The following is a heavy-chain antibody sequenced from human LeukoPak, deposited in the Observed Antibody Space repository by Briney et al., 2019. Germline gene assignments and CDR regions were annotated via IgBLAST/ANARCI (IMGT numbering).Heavy chain of an antibody. J-gene: IGHJ4*02. D-gene: IGHD2-2*02. CDR3: AKDRRYCSSTSCYNSGEIDC. CDR2: ISVSGGST. CDR1: GFTFSNYV. Sequence: PGGSLRLSCAASGFTFSNYVVSWVRQAPGKGLEWVSAISVSGGSTYYAESVKGRFTISRDNSKNTLNLQMNSLRADDTAVYYCAKDRRYCSSTSCYNSGEIDCWGQGILVTVSS. V-gene: IGHV3-23*01.